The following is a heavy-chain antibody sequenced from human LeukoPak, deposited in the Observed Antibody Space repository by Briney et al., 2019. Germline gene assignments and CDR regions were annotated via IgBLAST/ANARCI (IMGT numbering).Heavy chain of an antibody. CDR2: ITYNGDIK. CDR3: ARDAQSGAHSDSDY. CDR1: GFTFRNYA. Sequence: PGTSLRLSCAASGFTFRNYAIHWVRQAPGEGLEWVAIITYNGDIKYYADSVKGRFTISRDNSQNTVFLQMNSLRPEDTAVYYCARDAQSGAHSDSDYWGQGTLVTVSS. V-gene: IGHV3-30-3*01. D-gene: IGHD1-26*01. J-gene: IGHJ4*02.